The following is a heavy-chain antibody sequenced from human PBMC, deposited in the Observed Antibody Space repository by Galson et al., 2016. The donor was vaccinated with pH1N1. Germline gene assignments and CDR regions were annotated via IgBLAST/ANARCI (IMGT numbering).Heavy chain of an antibody. Sequence: QSGAEVKQPGESLKISCEGSGYIFTNYWIGWVRQMPGKGLELMGIIYPGDSDTRYSPSFQGRVTISVDKSIDIAYLQWSNLKASDTAIDFCARLRASSYGRAQYYMDVWGKGTTVTVSS. J-gene: IGHJ6*03. D-gene: IGHD5-18*01. CDR1: GYIFTNYW. CDR3: ARLRASSYGRAQYYMDV. CDR2: IYPGDSDT. V-gene: IGHV5-51*01.